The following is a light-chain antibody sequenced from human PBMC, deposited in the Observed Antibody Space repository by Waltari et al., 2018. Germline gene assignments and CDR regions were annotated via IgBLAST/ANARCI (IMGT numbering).Light chain of an antibody. Sequence: QSALTQPASVSGSPGQAITISCTRTSSDIGAYNFVFWYQKHPGKAPKVMIYDVNKRPSGVSSRFSGSKSGNTASLTISGLQAEDEADYYCSSYTTGSTRYVFGSGTKVTVL. CDR3: SSYTTGSTRYV. J-gene: IGLJ1*01. CDR2: DVN. V-gene: IGLV2-14*03. CDR1: SSDIGAYNF.